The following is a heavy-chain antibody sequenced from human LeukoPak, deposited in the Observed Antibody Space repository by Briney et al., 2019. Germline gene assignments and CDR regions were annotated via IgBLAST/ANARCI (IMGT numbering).Heavy chain of an antibody. Sequence: GGSLRLSCAASGFTFRSYAMHWVRQAPGKGLEWVAPISDDGSNKYYADSVKGRFTISRDNSKNTLYLQMNTLRAEDTAVYYCAREMGAYNYWGQGTLVTVSS. D-gene: IGHD1-26*01. V-gene: IGHV3-30*17. CDR3: AREMGAYNY. CDR2: ISDDGSNK. CDR1: GFTFRSYA. J-gene: IGHJ4*02.